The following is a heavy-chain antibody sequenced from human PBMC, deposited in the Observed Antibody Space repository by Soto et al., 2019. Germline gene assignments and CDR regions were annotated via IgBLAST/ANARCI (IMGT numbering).Heavy chain of an antibody. Sequence: PSETLSLTCTVSGGSIRSYYWSWIRQPPGNGLEWIGYIYYIGITNYNPSLKSRVTISVDTSKNHFSLKLSSVTAADTAVYYCTRVRYSSSWLLDYWGQGTLVTVSS. CDR2: IYYIGIT. J-gene: IGHJ4*02. V-gene: IGHV4-59*01. CDR3: TRVRYSSSWLLDY. CDR1: GGSIRSYY. D-gene: IGHD6-13*01.